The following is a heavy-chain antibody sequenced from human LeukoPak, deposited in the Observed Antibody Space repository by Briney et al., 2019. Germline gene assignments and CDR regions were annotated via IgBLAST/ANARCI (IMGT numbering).Heavy chain of an antibody. CDR1: GFTFSSYG. D-gene: IGHD3-22*01. CDR3: AKDLRYYDSSGYYY. CDR2: ISYDGSNK. Sequence: PGRSLRLSCAASGFTFSSYGMHWVRQAPGKGLEWVAVISYDGSNKYYADSVKGRLTISRDNSKNTLYLQMNSLRAEDTAVYYCAKDLRYYDSSGYYYWGQGTLVTVSS. V-gene: IGHV3-30*18. J-gene: IGHJ4*02.